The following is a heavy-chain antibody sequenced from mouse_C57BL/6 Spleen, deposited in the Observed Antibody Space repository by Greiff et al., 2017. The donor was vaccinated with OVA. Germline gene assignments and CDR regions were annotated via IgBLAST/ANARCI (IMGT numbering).Heavy chain of an antibody. V-gene: IGHV1-76*01. CDR2: IYPGSGNT. J-gene: IGHJ2*01. CDR3: ARWGDEVY. D-gene: IGHD3-3*01. CDR1: GYTFTDYY. Sequence: VQLQQSGAELVRPGASVKLSCKASGYTFTDYYINWVKQRPGQGLEWIARIYPGSGNTYYNEKFKGKATLTAEKSSSTAYMQLSSLTSEDSAVYFCARWGDEVYWGQGTTLTVSS.